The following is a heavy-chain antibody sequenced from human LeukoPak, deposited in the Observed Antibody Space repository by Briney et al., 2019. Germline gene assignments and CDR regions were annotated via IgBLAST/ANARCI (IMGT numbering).Heavy chain of an antibody. Sequence: GGSLRLSCAASGFTFSNYGMSWVRQAPGKGLEWVAFIRYDGNDKFYADSVKGRFTISRDTSKNTLYLQMNSLRTEDTAVYYCAKDLMRDRWFGESWGQGTLVTVSS. CDR2: IRYDGNDK. D-gene: IGHD3-10*01. CDR3: AKDLMRDRWFGES. V-gene: IGHV3-30*02. J-gene: IGHJ5*02. CDR1: GFTFSNYG.